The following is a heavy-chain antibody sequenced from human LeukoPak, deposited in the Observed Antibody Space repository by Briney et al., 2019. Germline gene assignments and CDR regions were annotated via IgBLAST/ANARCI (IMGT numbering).Heavy chain of an antibody. CDR3: AKESSKYCTNGVCYGVDY. V-gene: IGHV3-30*18. D-gene: IGHD2-8*01. Sequence: GGSLRLSCAASGFTFSNAWMSWVRQAPGKGLEWVAVISYDGSNKYYADSVKGRFTISRDNSKNTLYLQMNSLRAEDTAVYYCAKESSKYCTNGVCYGVDYWGQGTLVTVSS. CDR2: ISYDGSNK. J-gene: IGHJ4*02. CDR1: GFTFSNAW.